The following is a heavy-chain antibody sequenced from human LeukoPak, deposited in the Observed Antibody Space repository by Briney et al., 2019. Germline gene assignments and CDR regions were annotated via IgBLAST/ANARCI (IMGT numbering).Heavy chain of an antibody. V-gene: IGHV1-8*01. CDR2: MNPNSGNT. J-gene: IGHJ6*02. Sequence: VASVKVSCKASGYTFTSYDINWVRQATGQGLEWMGWMNPNSGNTGYAQKFQGRVTMTRNTSISTAYMELSSLRSEDTAVYYCARATRSGYYPWDYYYYGMDVWGQGTTVTVSS. D-gene: IGHD3-3*01. CDR1: GYTFTSYD. CDR3: ARATRSGYYPWDYYYYGMDV.